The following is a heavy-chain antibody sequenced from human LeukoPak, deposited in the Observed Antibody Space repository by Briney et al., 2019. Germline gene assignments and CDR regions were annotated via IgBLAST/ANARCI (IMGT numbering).Heavy chain of an antibody. CDR1: GYTFTSYY. D-gene: IGHD3-22*01. V-gene: IGHV1-46*01. CDR2: INPSGGST. Sequence: ASVKVSCKASGYTFTSYYMHWVRQAPGQGLEWMGIINPSGGSTSYAQKFQGRVTMTRDTSTSTVYMELSSLRSEDTAVYYCARVRSHYYDSSGYSAFDIWGQGTMVTVSS. J-gene: IGHJ3*02. CDR3: ARVRSHYYDSSGYSAFDI.